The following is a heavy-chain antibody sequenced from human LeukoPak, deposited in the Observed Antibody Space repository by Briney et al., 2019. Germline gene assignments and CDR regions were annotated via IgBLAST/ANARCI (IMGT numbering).Heavy chain of an antibody. CDR3: ARGVSGSYEYGYYYMDV. J-gene: IGHJ6*03. CDR2: IVVGSSNT. D-gene: IGHD1-26*01. CDR1: GFTFSNSA. Sequence: SVKVSCKTSGFTFSNSAVQWVRQARGQRLEWIGWIVVGSSNTDYTQKFQERVTITRDMSTGTAYMELSSLRSEDTAVYYCARGVSGSYEYGYYYMDVWGKGTTVTVSS. V-gene: IGHV1-58*01.